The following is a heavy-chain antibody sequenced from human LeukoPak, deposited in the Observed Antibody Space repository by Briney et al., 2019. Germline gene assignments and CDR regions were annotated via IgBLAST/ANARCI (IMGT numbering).Heavy chain of an antibody. D-gene: IGHD2-15*01. Sequence: SETLSLTCAVYGGSFSGYYWSWIRQPPGKGLEWIGEINHSGSTNYNPSLKSRVTISVDTSKNQFSLKLSSVTAADTAVYYCARSVVVVAATRKGNWFDPWGQGTLVTVSS. CDR1: GGSFSGYY. CDR3: ARSVVVVAATRKGNWFDP. J-gene: IGHJ5*02. CDR2: INHSGST. V-gene: IGHV4-34*01.